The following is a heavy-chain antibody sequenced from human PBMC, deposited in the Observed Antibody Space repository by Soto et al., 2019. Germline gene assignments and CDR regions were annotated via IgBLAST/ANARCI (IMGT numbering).Heavy chain of an antibody. V-gene: IGHV4-4*07. Sequence: QVQLQQSGPGLVKPSETLSLTCTVSGISIDNYYCNWIRQSAGKGLEWIGRIYSSGTTNYNPSLKSRVTMSVDMSKSQFSLNVRSVTAADTAVYYCVRDVGGSGWFAPWGQGTLVTVSS. J-gene: IGHJ5*02. CDR1: GISIDNYY. CDR3: VRDVGGSGWFAP. CDR2: IYSSGTT.